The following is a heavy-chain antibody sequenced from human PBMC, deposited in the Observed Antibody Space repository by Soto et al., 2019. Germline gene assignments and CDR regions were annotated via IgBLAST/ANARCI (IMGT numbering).Heavy chain of an antibody. CDR2: VFHSGSA. J-gene: IGHJ4*02. CDR3: ARKAWTRVDY. V-gene: IGHV4-4*02. Sequence: QLQLHESGPGLVKPSGTLSLTCGLSGGSLTTPVWWTWVRLRPGKGLEWIGEVFHSGSANYNPSLQSRVIISVDKSANQFSPRLSSVTAADTAVYYCARKAWTRVDYWGQGALVTVSS. CDR1: GGSLTTPVW. D-gene: IGHD1-1*01.